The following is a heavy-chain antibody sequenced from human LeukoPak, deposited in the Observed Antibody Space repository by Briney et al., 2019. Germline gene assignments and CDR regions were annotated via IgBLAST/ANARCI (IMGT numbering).Heavy chain of an antibody. Sequence: TGGSLRLSCAVSVFTFGSYGMHWVRQAPGKGVEGVEVISYDGRNKYYADSVNGRFTISRDNAKNTRYLQMNSLRDEDTGVYYCARIEDVDFWGQGTLVTVSS. CDR2: ISYDGRNK. J-gene: IGHJ4*02. CDR3: ARIEDVDF. CDR1: VFTFGSYG. V-gene: IGHV3-30*03. D-gene: IGHD2-15*01.